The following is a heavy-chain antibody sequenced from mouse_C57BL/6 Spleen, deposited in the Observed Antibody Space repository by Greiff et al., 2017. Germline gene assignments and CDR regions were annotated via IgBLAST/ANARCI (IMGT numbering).Heavy chain of an antibody. J-gene: IGHJ4*01. V-gene: IGHV7-3*01. CDR2: IRNKANGYTT. CDR1: GFTFTDYY. CDR3: ARYEPGYYAMDY. Sequence: EVHLVESGGGLVQPGGSLSLSCAASGFTFTDYYMSWVRQPPGKALEWLGFIRNKANGYTTEYSASVKGRFTISRDNSQSILYLQMNALRAEDSATYYCARYEPGYYAMDYWGQGTSVTVSS.